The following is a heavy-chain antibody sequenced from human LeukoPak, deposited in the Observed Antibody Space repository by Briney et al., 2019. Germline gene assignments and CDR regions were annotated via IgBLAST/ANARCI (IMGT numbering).Heavy chain of an antibody. J-gene: IGHJ4*02. CDR3: ATDKGGSPFDF. D-gene: IGHD1-26*01. Sequence: GGSLRLSCAASGFTFSSYAMSWVRQAPGKGLEWVSAISGSGGSTYYADSVKGRFTISRDNSKNMLYLEMNSLRVEDTAVYYCATDKGGSPFDFWGQGTLVTVSS. CDR1: GFTFSSYA. CDR2: ISGSGGST. V-gene: IGHV3-23*01.